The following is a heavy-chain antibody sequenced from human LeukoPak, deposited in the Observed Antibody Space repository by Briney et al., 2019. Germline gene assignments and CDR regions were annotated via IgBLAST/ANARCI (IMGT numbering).Heavy chain of an antibody. V-gene: IGHV4-39*07. D-gene: IGHD3-10*02. CDR3: ARLPMVSITMYAFDI. Sequence: KPSETLSLTCTVSGGSISSSSYYWGWIRQPPGKGLEWIGSIYYSGSTYYNPSLKSRVTISVDTSKNQFSLKLSSVTAADTAVYYCARLPMVSITMYAFDIWGQGTMVTVSS. CDR2: IYYSGST. J-gene: IGHJ3*02. CDR1: GGSISSSSYY.